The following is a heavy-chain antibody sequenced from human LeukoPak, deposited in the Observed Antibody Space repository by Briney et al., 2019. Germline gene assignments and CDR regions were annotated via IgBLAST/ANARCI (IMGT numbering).Heavy chain of an antibody. CDR3: ARTPARSGWAYYFDY. Sequence: SETLSLTCAVSGDSIRSDRWNWIRQIPGKGLEWIGYIYHTATTNYNHSFRARVTMSLDTSNNQFSLRLTSVTAADTAVYYCARTPARSGWAYYFDYWGQGALVTVSS. CDR2: IYHTATT. V-gene: IGHV4-4*09. D-gene: IGHD6-19*01. CDR1: GDSIRSDR. J-gene: IGHJ4*02.